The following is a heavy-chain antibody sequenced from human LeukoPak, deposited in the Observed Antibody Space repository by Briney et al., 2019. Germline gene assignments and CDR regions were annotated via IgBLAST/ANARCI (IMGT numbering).Heavy chain of an antibody. CDR2: ISGSGGST. D-gene: IGHD3-16*02. J-gene: IGHJ4*02. V-gene: IGHV3-23*01. Sequence: GGSLRLSCAASGFTFSSYAMSWVRQAPGKGLEWVSAISGSGGSTYYADSVKGRFTICRDNSKNTLYLQMNSLRAEDTAVYYCAKGPAFGGVIVLFDYWGQGTLVTVSS. CDR1: GFTFSSYA. CDR3: AKGPAFGGVIVLFDY.